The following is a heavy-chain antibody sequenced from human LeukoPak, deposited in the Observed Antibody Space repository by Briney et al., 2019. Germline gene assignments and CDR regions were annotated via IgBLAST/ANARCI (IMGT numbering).Heavy chain of an antibody. CDR2: IKQDGSEK. CDR1: GFTFSSYW. CDR3: ARLSSRRNCDY. Sequence: GGSLRLSCAASGFTFSSYWMSWVRQAPGKGLEWVANIKQDGSEKYYVDSVQGRFTISRDNAKSSLYLQMNSLRAEDTAVYYCARLSSRRNCDYWGQGTPVTVSS. D-gene: IGHD1-1*01. J-gene: IGHJ4*02. V-gene: IGHV3-7*01.